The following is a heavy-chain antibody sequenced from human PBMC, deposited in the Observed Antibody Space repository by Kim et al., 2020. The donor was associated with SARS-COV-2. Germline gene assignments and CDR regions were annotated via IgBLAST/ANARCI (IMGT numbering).Heavy chain of an antibody. CDR2: IYYSGST. V-gene: IGHV4-59*01. Sequence: SETLSLTCTVSGGSISSYYWSWIRQPPGKGLEWIGYIYYSGSTNYNPSLKSRVTISVDTSKNQFSLKLSSVTAADTAVYYCARESHGSSWYDYYYYMDVWGKGTTVTVSS. CDR3: ARESHGSSWYDYYYYMDV. D-gene: IGHD6-13*01. CDR1: GGSISSYY. J-gene: IGHJ6*03.